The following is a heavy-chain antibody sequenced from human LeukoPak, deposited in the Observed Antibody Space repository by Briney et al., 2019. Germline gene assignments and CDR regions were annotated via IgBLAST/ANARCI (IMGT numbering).Heavy chain of an antibody. J-gene: IGHJ4*02. D-gene: IGHD6-19*01. V-gene: IGHV4-34*01. Sequence: SETLSLTCAVYGGSFSGYYWSWIRQPPGKGLELIGEINHSGSTNYNPSLKSRVTISVDTSKNQFSLKLSSVTAADTAVYYCAREGSGGWYFDYWGQGTLVTVSS. CDR2: INHSGST. CDR1: GGSFSGYY. CDR3: AREGSGGWYFDY.